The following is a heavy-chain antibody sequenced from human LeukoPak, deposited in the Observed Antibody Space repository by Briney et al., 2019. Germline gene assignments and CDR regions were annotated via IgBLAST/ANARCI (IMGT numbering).Heavy chain of an antibody. D-gene: IGHD2-15*01. J-gene: IGHJ4*02. V-gene: IGHV4-39*01. Sequence: SETLSLTCSVTSGSITSRTVLWEWIRQPPGKGLEWIGAMSSSGTTYYNPSLNSRVSLAIDSSKNQFSLKLTSVTAADTAIYYCARHVRGYCFSGSCYRRQIEYWGQGALVSVSS. CDR1: SGSITSRTVL. CDR2: MSSSGTT. CDR3: ARHVRGYCFSGSCYRRQIEY.